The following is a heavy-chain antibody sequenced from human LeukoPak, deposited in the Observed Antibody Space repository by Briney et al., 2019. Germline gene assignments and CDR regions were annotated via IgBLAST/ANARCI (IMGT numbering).Heavy chain of an antibody. Sequence: GGSLRLSCAASGFTFSSYAMSWVRQAPGKGLEWVSAISGSGGSTYYADSVKGRFTISRDNSKNTLYLQMNSLRAEDTAVYYCTEPRFTMVRGVQFDYWGQGTLVTVSS. V-gene: IGHV3-23*01. D-gene: IGHD3-10*01. CDR1: GFTFSSYA. J-gene: IGHJ4*02. CDR3: TEPRFTMVRGVQFDY. CDR2: ISGSGGST.